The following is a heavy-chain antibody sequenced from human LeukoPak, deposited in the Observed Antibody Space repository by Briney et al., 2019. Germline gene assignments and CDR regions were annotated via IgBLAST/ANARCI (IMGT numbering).Heavy chain of an antibody. CDR1: GFTFSGDA. Sequence: GGSLRLSCAASGFTFSGDAMSWVRQAPGKGLEWVSAISGSGGSTYYADSVRGRFTISRDNSKNTLYLQMNSLRAEDTAVYYCARYCSSRSCYEVRDSGQGALVTVSS. CDR2: ISGSGGST. CDR3: ARYCSSRSCYEVRD. V-gene: IGHV3-23*01. D-gene: IGHD2-2*01. J-gene: IGHJ4*02.